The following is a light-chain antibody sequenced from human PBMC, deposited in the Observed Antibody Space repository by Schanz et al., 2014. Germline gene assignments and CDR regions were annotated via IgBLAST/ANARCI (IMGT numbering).Light chain of an antibody. V-gene: IGKV1-33*01. Sequence: DIQMTQSPSSLSASVGDRVTITCQASQDISNYLNWYQQKPGKAPKLLIYDASSLESGVPSRFSGSGSGTEFTLTISSLQAEDVAVYYCQHYYSTPPNFGGGTKVEI. CDR3: QHYYSTPPN. CDR1: QDISNY. CDR2: DAS. J-gene: IGKJ4*01.